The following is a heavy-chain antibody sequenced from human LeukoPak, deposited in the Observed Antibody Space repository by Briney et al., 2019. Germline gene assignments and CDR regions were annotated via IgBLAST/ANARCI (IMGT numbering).Heavy chain of an antibody. CDR3: ARGTRIQLWLRDYYYYMDV. CDR2: INPNSGGT. V-gene: IGHV1-2*02. CDR1: GYTFTSYG. J-gene: IGHJ6*03. Sequence: ASVKVSCKASGYTFTSYGISWVRQAPGQGLEWMGWINPNSGGTNYAQKFQGRVTMTRDTSISTAYMELSRLRSDDTAVYYCARGTRIQLWLRDYYYYMDVWGKGTTVTVSS. D-gene: IGHD5-18*01.